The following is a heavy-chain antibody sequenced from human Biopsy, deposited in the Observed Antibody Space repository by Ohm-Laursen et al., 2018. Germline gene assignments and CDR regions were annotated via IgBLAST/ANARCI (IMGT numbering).Heavy chain of an antibody. J-gene: IGHJ5*02. CDR3: ARHPTGFWFDP. CDR2: IYNTETT. Sequence: TLSLTCTVSGGSISSSTTYYWAWLRQPPGKGLEWIGSIYNTETTFYNPSLKSQVAISVDTSTNQFSLKVSSVTAADTALYFCARHPTGFWFDPWGHGTLVIVSS. CDR1: GGSISSSTTYY. V-gene: IGHV4-39*01.